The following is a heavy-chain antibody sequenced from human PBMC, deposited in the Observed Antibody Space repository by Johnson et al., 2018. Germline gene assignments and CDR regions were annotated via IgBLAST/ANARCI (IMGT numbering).Heavy chain of an antibody. CDR2: ISYDGSNK. CDR1: GFTFSSYA. D-gene: IGHD2-15*01. Sequence: QVQLVESGGGVVQPGRSLRLSCAASGFTFSSYAMHWVRQAPGKGLEWVAVISYDGSNKYYADSVKGRFTISRDNSKNTLYLKMNSLRAEDTAVYYCARVLRTTGVILVVVGGAFDIWGQGTMVTVSS. CDR3: ARVLRTTGVILVVVGGAFDI. J-gene: IGHJ3*02. V-gene: IGHV3-30-3*01.